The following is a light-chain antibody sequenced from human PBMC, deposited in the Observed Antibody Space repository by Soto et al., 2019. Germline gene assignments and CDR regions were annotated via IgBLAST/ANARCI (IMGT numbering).Light chain of an antibody. CDR1: QDISTY. V-gene: IGKV1-33*01. Sequence: DIQLTQSPPSLSASVGDRVTITCQASQDISTYLNWYQQNPGKAPKLLTYDASSLETGVPSRFSGSGSGTDFTFTISSLQPDDIATYYCQQYDNLPLTFGGGTKVDIK. J-gene: IGKJ4*01. CDR3: QQYDNLPLT. CDR2: DAS.